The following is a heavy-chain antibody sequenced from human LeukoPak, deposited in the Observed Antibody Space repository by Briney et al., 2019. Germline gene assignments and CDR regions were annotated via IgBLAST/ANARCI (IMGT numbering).Heavy chain of an antibody. V-gene: IGHV1-8*01. CDR1: GYTFTNND. CDR2: VSPDSGDT. CDR3: TRGRAAGD. Sequence: ASVKVSCKASGYTFTNNDINWVRQTTGQGIEWMGWVSPDSGDTGYAPNFRGRVTMTTDTSINTAYMELTSLTSEDTAIYYCTRGRAAGDWAQATLVTV. D-gene: IGHD2-8*02. J-gene: IGHJ4*02.